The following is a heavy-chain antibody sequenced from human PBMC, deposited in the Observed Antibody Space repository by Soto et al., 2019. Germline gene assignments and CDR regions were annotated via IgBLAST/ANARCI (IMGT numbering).Heavy chain of an antibody. D-gene: IGHD6-13*01. V-gene: IGHV3-48*02. J-gene: IGHJ5*02. CDR1: GFTFSSYS. Sequence: GGSLRLSCAASGFTFSSYSINWGRQAPGKGLEWVSYSSSSSSTIYYADSVKGRFTISRDNAKNSLYLQMNSLRDEDTAMYYCARDPRWSSSPGWIDPWGQGTLVTVSS. CDR2: SSSSSSTI. CDR3: ARDPRWSSSPGWIDP.